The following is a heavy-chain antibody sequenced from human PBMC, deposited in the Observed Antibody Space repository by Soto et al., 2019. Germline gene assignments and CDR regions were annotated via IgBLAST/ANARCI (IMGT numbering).Heavy chain of an antibody. CDR1: GGTFSSYA. CDR2: IIPIFGTA. V-gene: IGHV1-69*06. D-gene: IGHD6-13*01. J-gene: IGHJ6*02. Sequence: QVQLVQSGAEVKKPGSSVKVSCKASGGTFSSYAISWVRQAPGQRLEWMGGIIPIFGTANYAQKFQGRVTITADKSTSTSYMELSSLRSEDTAVYYCANPIAAGGEYYYGMDVWGQGTTVTVSS. CDR3: ANPIAAGGEYYYGMDV.